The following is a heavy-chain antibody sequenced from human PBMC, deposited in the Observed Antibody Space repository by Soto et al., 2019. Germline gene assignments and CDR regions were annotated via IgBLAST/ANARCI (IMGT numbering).Heavy chain of an antibody. J-gene: IGHJ6*02. CDR1: GFTFSNYG. CDR2: ILYDGSDK. V-gene: IGHV3-30*18. Sequence: QVQLVESGGGVVQPGRSLRLSCAASGFTFSNYGMHWVRQAPGKGLEWVAFILYDGSDKYFADSVKGRFTISRDNSKNKLDLQTNSLRAEDTAVHYCAKDRIVTIRGVMYYYGMDVWGQGTAVTVSS. D-gene: IGHD3-16*01. CDR3: AKDRIVTIRGVMYYYGMDV.